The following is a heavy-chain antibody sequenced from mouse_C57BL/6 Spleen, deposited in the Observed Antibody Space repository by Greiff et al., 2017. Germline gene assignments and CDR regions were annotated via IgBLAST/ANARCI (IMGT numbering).Heavy chain of an antibody. CDR3: ARSTVVPYAMDY. Sequence: QVKLQQSGAELARPGASVKMSCKASGYTFTSYTMHWVKQRPGQGLEWIGYINPSSGYTKYNQKFKDKATLTADKPSSTAYMQLSSLTSEDSAVYYCARSTVVPYAMDYWGQGTSVTVSS. CDR2: INPSSGYT. CDR1: GYTFTSYT. J-gene: IGHJ4*01. V-gene: IGHV1-4*01. D-gene: IGHD1-1*01.